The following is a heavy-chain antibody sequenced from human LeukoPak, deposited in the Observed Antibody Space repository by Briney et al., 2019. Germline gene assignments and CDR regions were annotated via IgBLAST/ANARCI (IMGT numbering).Heavy chain of an antibody. J-gene: IGHJ6*02. D-gene: IGHD6-19*01. Sequence: SETLSLTCTVSGGSIGSSDYYWGWLRQPPGKGLEWIGSMFYSASAYYNPSLNSRVTISVDTSNNQFSLKLNSLTAADTAIYYCARGFSGKQWPTKKSSDGMDVWGQGTTVTVSS. V-gene: IGHV4-39*07. CDR1: GGSIGSSDYY. CDR2: MFYSASA. CDR3: ARGFSGKQWPTKKSSDGMDV.